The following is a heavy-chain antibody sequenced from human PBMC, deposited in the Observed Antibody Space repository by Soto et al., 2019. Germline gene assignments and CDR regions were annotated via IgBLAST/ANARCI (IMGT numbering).Heavy chain of an antibody. D-gene: IGHD4-17*01. Sequence: EVQLVESGGGLVQPGGSLRLSCAASGFTFSSYWMHWVRQAPGKGLVWVSRINSDGSSTSYADSVKGRFTISRDNAKNMLYVQLNNLRAEDTAVYYWARGDRYGGAEYFQYWGQGTLVTVSS. CDR2: INSDGSST. J-gene: IGHJ1*01. V-gene: IGHV3-74*01. CDR3: ARGDRYGGAEYFQY. CDR1: GFTFSSYW.